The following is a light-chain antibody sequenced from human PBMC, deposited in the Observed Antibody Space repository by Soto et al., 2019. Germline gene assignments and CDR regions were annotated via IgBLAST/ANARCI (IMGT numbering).Light chain of an antibody. Sequence: EIVLTQSPATLSLSPGERATLSCRASQSVSSYLAWYQQKPGQAPRLLIYDASNRATGIPARFSGSGSGTDFTLTISSLEPEDFAVYYCQPRSNWPPGITLGQGTRLEIK. CDR2: DAS. V-gene: IGKV3-11*01. CDR3: QPRSNWPPGIT. CDR1: QSVSSY. J-gene: IGKJ5*01.